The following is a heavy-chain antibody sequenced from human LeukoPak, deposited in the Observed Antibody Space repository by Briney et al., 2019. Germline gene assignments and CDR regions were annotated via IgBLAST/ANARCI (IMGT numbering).Heavy chain of an antibody. CDR2: INHSGST. J-gene: IGHJ3*02. Sequence: SETLSLTCAVYGGSFSGYYWSWIRQPPGKGLEWIGEINHSGSTNYNPSLKSRVTISVDKSKNQFSLKLSSVTAADTAVYYCAREVPREKKRADAFDNWGQGTMVTVSS. CDR1: GGSFSGYY. D-gene: IGHD1-26*01. CDR3: AREVPREKKRADAFDN. V-gene: IGHV4-34*01.